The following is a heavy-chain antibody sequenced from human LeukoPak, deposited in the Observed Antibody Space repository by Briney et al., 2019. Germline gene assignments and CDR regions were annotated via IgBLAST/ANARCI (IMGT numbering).Heavy chain of an antibody. J-gene: IGHJ4*02. D-gene: IGHD4-17*01. CDR3: ARMTTGHDF. CDR1: GGSISSYY. V-gene: IGHV4-34*01. Sequence: SETLSLTCSVSGGSISSYYWSWIRQPPGKGLEWTGEVNHSGYTNDNPSLKSRVTISVDTSKNQFSLRLRSVTAADTGAYFCARMTTGHDFWGQGTLVTVSS. CDR2: VNHSGYT.